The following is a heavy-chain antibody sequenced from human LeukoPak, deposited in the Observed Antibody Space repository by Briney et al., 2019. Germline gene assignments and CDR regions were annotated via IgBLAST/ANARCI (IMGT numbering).Heavy chain of an antibody. CDR2: ISYDGSNK. CDR3: ARRPRLLWFGEDLRDHTYY. J-gene: IGHJ4*02. Sequence: PGRSLRLSCAASGFTFSSYAMHWVRQAPGKGLEWVAVISYDGSNKYYADSVKGRFTISRDNSKNTLYLQMNSLRAVDTAVYYCARRPRLLWFGEDLRDHTYYWGQGTLVTVSS. CDR1: GFTFSSYA. V-gene: IGHV3-30-3*01. D-gene: IGHD3-10*01.